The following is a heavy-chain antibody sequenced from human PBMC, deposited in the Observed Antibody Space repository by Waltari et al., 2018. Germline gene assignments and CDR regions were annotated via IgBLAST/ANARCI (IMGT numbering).Heavy chain of an antibody. Sequence: QVHLVESGGGVVQPGRSLKLSCAASGLTFRNYLMHWVRQAPGTGLEWVELISFDGTKKYYADSVKGRFTISRDNSKNTVYLQMDSLRDEDTAVFYCARDSRRSGYSGQDWYFDLWGRGALVTVSS. CDR3: ARDSRRSGYSGQDWYFDL. D-gene: IGHD5-12*01. CDR1: GLTFRNYL. J-gene: IGHJ2*01. V-gene: IGHV3-30*04. CDR2: ISFDGTKK.